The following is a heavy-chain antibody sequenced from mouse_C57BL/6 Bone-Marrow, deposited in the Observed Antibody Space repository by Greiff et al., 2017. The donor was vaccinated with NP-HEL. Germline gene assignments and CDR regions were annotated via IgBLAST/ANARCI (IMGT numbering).Heavy chain of an antibody. CDR2: ISNLAYSI. Sequence: EVQVVESGGGLVQPGGSLKLSCAASGFTFSDYGMAWVRQAPRKGPEWVAFISNLAYSIYYADTVTGRFTISRENAKNTLYLEMSSLRSEDTAMYYCARLDDGYYRYYAMDYWGQGTSVTVSS. J-gene: IGHJ4*01. V-gene: IGHV5-15*01. D-gene: IGHD2-3*01. CDR1: GFTFSDYG. CDR3: ARLDDGYYRYYAMDY.